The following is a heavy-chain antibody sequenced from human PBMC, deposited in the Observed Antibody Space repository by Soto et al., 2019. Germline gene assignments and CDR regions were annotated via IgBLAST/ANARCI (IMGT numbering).Heavy chain of an antibody. CDR2: IIPILGIA. V-gene: IGHV1-69*02. CDR3: ARGRGYYDSSGYNTDAFDI. Sequence: SVKVSCKASGGTFSSYTISWVRQAPGQGLEWMGRIIPILGIANYAQKFQGRVTITADKSTSTAYMELSSLRSEDTAVYYCARGRGYYDSSGYNTDAFDIWGQGTMVTVSS. CDR1: GGTFSSYT. D-gene: IGHD3-22*01. J-gene: IGHJ3*02.